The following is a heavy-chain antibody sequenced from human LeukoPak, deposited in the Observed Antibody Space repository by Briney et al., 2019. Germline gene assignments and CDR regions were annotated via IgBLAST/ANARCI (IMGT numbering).Heavy chain of an antibody. CDR3: ARRGILQSQIRVFDI. D-gene: IGHD1-14*01. Sequence: SQTLSLTCTVSGVSISGGDYYWSWIRQPPGKGLEWIGYIYYSGSTYYNPSLKSRVTISVDTSKNQFSLKLSSVTAADTAVYYCARRGILQSQIRVFDIWGQGTMVTVS. J-gene: IGHJ3*02. CDR2: IYYSGST. CDR1: GVSISGGDYY. V-gene: IGHV4-30-4*01.